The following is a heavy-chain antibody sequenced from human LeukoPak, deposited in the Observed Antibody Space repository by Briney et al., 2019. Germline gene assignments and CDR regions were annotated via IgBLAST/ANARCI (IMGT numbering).Heavy chain of an antibody. Sequence: GGSLRLSCEASGFTFSDAWMYWVRQAPGKGLEWVGRIRSKADGGTADYAAPVKGRLTISRDDSKNTVYLHMNSLKTEDTAVYYCARIVVLEAATGYWSQGTLVTVSS. CDR2: IRSKADGGTA. V-gene: IGHV3-15*01. CDR3: ARIVVLEAATGY. CDR1: GFTFSDAW. J-gene: IGHJ4*02. D-gene: IGHD2-15*01.